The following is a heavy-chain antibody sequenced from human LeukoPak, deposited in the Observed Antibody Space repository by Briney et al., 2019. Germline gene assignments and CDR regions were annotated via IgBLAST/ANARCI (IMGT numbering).Heavy chain of an antibody. CDR1: GFTFSSYS. V-gene: IGHV3-21*01. CDR3: ARAWSSTSCYLD. Sequence: GGSLSLSCAASGFTFSSYSMNWVRQAPGKGLEWVSSISSSSSYIYYADSVKGRFTISRDNAKNSLYLQMNSLRAEDTAVYYCARAWSSTSCYLDWGQGTLVTVSS. D-gene: IGHD2-2*01. J-gene: IGHJ4*02. CDR2: ISSSSSYI.